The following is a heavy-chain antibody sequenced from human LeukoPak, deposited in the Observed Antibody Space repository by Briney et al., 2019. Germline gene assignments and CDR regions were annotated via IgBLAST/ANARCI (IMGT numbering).Heavy chain of an antibody. J-gene: IGHJ4*02. CDR3: VHGWASYGSGSSAFFDS. CDR2: LYHDGGT. D-gene: IGHD3-10*01. CDR1: GFTVSSNY. Sequence: GGSLRLSCAASGFTVSSNYMSWVRQAPGKGLEYVSVLYHDGGTYSADSVKGRFTISRDNSKNTLYLQMNSLRVEDTAVYYCVHGWASYGSGSSAFFDSWGQGSLVTVSS. V-gene: IGHV3-53*01.